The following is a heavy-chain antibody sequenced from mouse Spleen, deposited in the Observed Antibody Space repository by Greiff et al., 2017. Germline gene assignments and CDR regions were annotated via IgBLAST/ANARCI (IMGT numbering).Heavy chain of an antibody. CDR2: IRSKSNNYAT. D-gene: IGHD2-10*02. CDR3: VRQYGKGAMDY. J-gene: IGHJ4*01. Sequence: EVQLQESGGGLVQPKGSLKLSCAASGFSFNTYAMNWVRQAPGKGLEWVARIRSKSNNYATYYADSVKDRFTISRDDSESMLYLQMNNLKTEDTAMYYCVRQYGKGAMDYWGQGTSVTVSS. CDR1: GFSFNTYA. V-gene: IGHV10-1*01.